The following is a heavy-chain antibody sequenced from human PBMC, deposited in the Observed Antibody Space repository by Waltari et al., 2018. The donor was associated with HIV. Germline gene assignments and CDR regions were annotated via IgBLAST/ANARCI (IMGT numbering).Heavy chain of an antibody. V-gene: IGHV1-2*06. Sequence: QVQLVQSGAEVKKPGASVKVSCKASGYTFTAYYMHWVRQAPGQGLEWMGRINLNSGDTNYGQKFQGRVTMTRDTSISTAYMELSRLRSDDTAVYYCARDSYYYDSSGFCPDFWGQGTLVTVSS. J-gene: IGHJ4*02. CDR2: INLNSGDT. CDR3: ARDSYYYDSSGFCPDF. D-gene: IGHD3-22*01. CDR1: GYTFTAYY.